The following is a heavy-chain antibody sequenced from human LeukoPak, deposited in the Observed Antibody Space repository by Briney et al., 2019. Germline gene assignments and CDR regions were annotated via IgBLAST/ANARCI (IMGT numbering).Heavy chain of an antibody. CDR1: GFTFSNYA. V-gene: IGHV3-23*01. CDR2: ISGTSGKT. D-gene: IGHD3-22*01. Sequence: GGSLRLSCAASGFTFSNYAMDWVRQAPGKGLEWVSAISGTSGKTYYADSVKGRFTISRDNSKNTLYLQMNSLRAEDTAVYYCARGPRGYYDSSGYYPGDYWGQGTLVTVSS. J-gene: IGHJ4*02. CDR3: ARGPRGYYDSSGYYPGDY.